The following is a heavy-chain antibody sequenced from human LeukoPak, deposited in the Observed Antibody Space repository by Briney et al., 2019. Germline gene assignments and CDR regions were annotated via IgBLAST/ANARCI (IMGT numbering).Heavy chain of an antibody. J-gene: IGHJ6*03. Sequence: ASVKVSCKASGYTFTSYDINWVRQATGQGLEWMGWMNPNSGNTGYAQKFQGRVTMTRNTSISTAYMELSSLRSEDTAVYYCARLVVVPAAVIYYYYYMGVWGKGTTVTVSS. D-gene: IGHD2-2*01. CDR3: ARLVVVPAAVIYYYYYMGV. CDR2: MNPNSGNT. CDR1: GYTFTSYD. V-gene: IGHV1-8*01.